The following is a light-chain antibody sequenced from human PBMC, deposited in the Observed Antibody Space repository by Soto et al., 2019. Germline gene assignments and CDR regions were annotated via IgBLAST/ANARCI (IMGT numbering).Light chain of an antibody. CDR3: SSYTGSSTRYV. J-gene: IGLJ1*01. V-gene: IGLV2-14*01. Sequence: QSALTQPASVSGSPGQSITISCTGTSSDVGGYNYVSWYQQHPGKAPKLMIYGVTNRPSGVSNRFSGSKSGNTASLTISGLQAEDEADYYCSSYTGSSTRYVFGPGTKVTVL. CDR1: SSDVGGYNY. CDR2: GVT.